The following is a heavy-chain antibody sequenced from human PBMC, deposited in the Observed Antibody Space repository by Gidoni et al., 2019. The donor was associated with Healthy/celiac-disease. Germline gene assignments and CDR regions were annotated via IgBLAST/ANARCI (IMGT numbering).Heavy chain of an antibody. J-gene: IGHJ5*02. CDR1: GGSISRSNW. Sequence: QVQLQESGPGLVKPSGTLSLTCAVSGGSISRSNWWSWVRQPPGKGLEWIGEIYHSGSTNYNPSLKSRVTISVDKSKNQFSLKLSSVTAADTAVYYCARDYAYCGGDCYSRYSSQYNWFDPWGQGTLVTVSS. D-gene: IGHD2-21*02. CDR2: IYHSGST. V-gene: IGHV4-4*02. CDR3: ARDYAYCGGDCYSRYSSQYNWFDP.